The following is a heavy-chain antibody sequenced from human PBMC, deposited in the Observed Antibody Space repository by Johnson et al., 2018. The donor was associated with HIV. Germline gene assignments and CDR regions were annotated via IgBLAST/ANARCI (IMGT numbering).Heavy chain of an antibody. D-gene: IGHD1-26*01. CDR2: TRKKGNSYTP. J-gene: IGHJ3*02. CDR3: AKDDRELDAFDI. Sequence: VESGGGLVQPGGSLRLSCAASGFTFSDHYMDWVRQAPGKGLERVGRTRKKGNSYTPEYAAPVKGRFTFSRDDAKNSLFLQMNSLKTEDSAVYYCAKDDRELDAFDIWGQGTMVTVSS. V-gene: IGHV3-72*01. CDR1: GFTFSDHY.